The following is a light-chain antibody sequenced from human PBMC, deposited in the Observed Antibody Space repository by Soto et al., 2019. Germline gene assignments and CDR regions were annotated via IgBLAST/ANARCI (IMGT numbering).Light chain of an antibody. Sequence: EIVLTQSPATLSLSPGERATLSCRASQSVSSYLAWYQQKPGQSPRLLIHDATKRATGIPARFSGSGSGTDFTITISSLEPEDFAVYYCQKRNNWPLTFGPGTKVEIK. V-gene: IGKV3-11*01. CDR1: QSVSSY. CDR2: DAT. J-gene: IGKJ3*01. CDR3: QKRNNWPLT.